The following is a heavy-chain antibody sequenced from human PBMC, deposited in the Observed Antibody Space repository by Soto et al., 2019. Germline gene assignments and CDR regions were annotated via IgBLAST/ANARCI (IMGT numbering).Heavy chain of an antibody. V-gene: IGHV4-31*03. CDR2: IFYSGST. Sequence: QVQLQESGPGLVKPSQTLSLTCTVSGGSISSGNYYWSWIRQHPGKGLEWIGYIFYSGSTYYNPSLTCRVTISVDTSKNQFSLKLSSVTAADTAVYYCARTSYDSSGTAADPWGQGTLVTVSS. CDR3: ARTSYDSSGTAADP. CDR1: GGSISSGNYY. D-gene: IGHD3-22*01. J-gene: IGHJ5*02.